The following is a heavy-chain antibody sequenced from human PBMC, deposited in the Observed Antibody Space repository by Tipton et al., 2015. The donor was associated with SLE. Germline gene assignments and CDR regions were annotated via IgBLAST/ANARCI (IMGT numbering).Heavy chain of an antibody. CDR1: GFTFSSYG. V-gene: IGHV3-30*02. CDR2: IRYDGSNK. D-gene: IGHD6-13*01. J-gene: IGHJ6*02. Sequence: SLRLSCAASGFTFSSYGMHWVRQAPGKGLEWVAFIRYDGSNKYYADSVKGRFTISRDNSKNTLYLQMNSLRAEDTAVYYCAKDPGSSWPYYYYGMDVWGQGTTVTVSS. CDR3: AKDPGSSWPYYYYGMDV.